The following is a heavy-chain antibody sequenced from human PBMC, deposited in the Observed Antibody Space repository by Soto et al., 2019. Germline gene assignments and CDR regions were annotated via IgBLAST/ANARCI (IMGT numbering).Heavy chain of an antibody. V-gene: IGHV5-51*01. Sequence: GESLKIACQGSGYSFASYWIGWVRQMPGKDLEWMGIIYPGDSDTRYRPSFQGQVTISADKSLRTAYLKWTSLKASDTALYYCARTRSFHLRFYYDGMDVWGQGTTVTVSS. CDR3: ARTRSFHLRFYYDGMDV. CDR1: GYSFASYW. CDR2: IYPGDSDT. J-gene: IGHJ6*02. D-gene: IGHD6-6*01.